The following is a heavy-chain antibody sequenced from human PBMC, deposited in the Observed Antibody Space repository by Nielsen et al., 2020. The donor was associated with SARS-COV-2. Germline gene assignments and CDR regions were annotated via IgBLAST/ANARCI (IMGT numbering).Heavy chain of an antibody. CDR2: INHSGST. D-gene: IGHD3-9*01. CDR1: GGSFSGYY. J-gene: IGHJ6*03. CDR3: ARGRYFDSYYMDV. V-gene: IGHV4-34*01. Sequence: SETLSLTCAVYGGSFSGYYWSWIRQPPGKGLEWIGEINHSGSTNYNPSLKSRVTISVDTSKNQFSLKLSSVTAADTAVYYFARGRYFDSYYMDVWGKGTTVTVSS.